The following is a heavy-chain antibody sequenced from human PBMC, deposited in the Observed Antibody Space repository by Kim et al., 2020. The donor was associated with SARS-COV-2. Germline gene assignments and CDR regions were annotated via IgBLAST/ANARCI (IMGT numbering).Heavy chain of an antibody. Sequence: DYAVSVKSRITINPDTSKNQFFLQLNSVTPEDTAVYYCARVTTGRSPFEYWGQGTLVTVSS. J-gene: IGHJ4*02. CDR3: ARVTTGRSPFEY. V-gene: IGHV6-1*01. D-gene: IGHD1-1*01.